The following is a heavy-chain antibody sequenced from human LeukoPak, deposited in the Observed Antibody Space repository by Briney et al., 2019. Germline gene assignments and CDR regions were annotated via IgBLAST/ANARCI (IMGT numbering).Heavy chain of an antibody. CDR2: IYPGDSET. CDR3: TRSPRDGYHDAFDI. D-gene: IGHD5-24*01. Sequence: GESLKISCKGSGYTFTTYWIAWARQMPGEGGEWMGIIYPGDSETRYSPSFQGQVTISADKSITTAYLQWGRLKASDTAMYYCTRSPRDGYHDAFDIWGQGTMVTVFS. J-gene: IGHJ3*02. CDR1: GYTFTTYW. V-gene: IGHV5-51*01.